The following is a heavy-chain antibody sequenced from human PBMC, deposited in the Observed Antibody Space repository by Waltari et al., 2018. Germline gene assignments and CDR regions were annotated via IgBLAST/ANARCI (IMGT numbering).Heavy chain of an antibody. J-gene: IGHJ4*02. CDR2: ISSSGSTI. V-gene: IGHV3-48*03. CDR3: AREPLHYYDSSGYYSVDY. Sequence: EVQLVESGGGLVQPGGSLRLSCAASGFTFRSYELNWVRQAPGKGLEWVSYISSSGSTIYYADSVKGRFTVSRDNAKNSLYLQMNSLRAEDTAVYYCAREPLHYYDSSGYYSVDYWGQGTLVTVSS. CDR1: GFTFRSYE. D-gene: IGHD3-22*01.